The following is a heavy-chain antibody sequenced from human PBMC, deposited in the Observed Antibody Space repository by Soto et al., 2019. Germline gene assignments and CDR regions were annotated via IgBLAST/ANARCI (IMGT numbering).Heavy chain of an antibody. V-gene: IGHV1-8*01. CDR3: AREKMSYYDSSGYYYYYYGMDV. D-gene: IGHD3-22*01. CDR1: GYTFTSYD. J-gene: IGHJ6*02. CDR2: MNPNSGNT. Sequence: ASVKVSCKASGYTFTSYDINWVRQATGQGLEWMGWMNPNSGNTGYAQKFQGRVTMTRNTSISTAYMELSSLRSEDTAVYYCAREKMSYYDSSGYYYYYYGMDVWGQGTTVTVSS.